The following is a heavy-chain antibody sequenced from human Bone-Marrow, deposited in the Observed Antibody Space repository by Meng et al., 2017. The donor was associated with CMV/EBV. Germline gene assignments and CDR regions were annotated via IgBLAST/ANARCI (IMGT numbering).Heavy chain of an antibody. J-gene: IGHJ6*02. V-gene: IGHV3-7*01. CDR1: GFTFSSYW. D-gene: IGHD6-13*01. Sequence: GESLKISCAASGFTFSSYWMSWVRQAPGKGLEWVANIKQDGSEKYYVDSVKGRFTISRDNAKNSLYLQMNSLRAEDTAVYYCARDAGDHYYYYYGMDVWGQGTTVNVYS. CDR3: ARDAGDHYYYYYGMDV. CDR2: IKQDGSEK.